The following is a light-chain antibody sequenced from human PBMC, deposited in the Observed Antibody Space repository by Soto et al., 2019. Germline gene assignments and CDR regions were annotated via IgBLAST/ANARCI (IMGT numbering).Light chain of an antibody. CDR1: QGIRND. CDR3: QHYNTYPWT. Sequence: AIQMTQSPSSLSASVGDRVTITCRASQGIRNDLGWYQQKAGKAPKLLIYKASALESGVPSRFSGSGSGTEFTLTISSLEPEDFATYYCQHYNTYPWTFGQGTKVEIK. J-gene: IGKJ1*01. V-gene: IGKV1-6*01. CDR2: KAS.